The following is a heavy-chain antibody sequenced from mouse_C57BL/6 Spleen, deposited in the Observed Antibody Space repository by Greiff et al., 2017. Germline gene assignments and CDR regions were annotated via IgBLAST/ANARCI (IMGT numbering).Heavy chain of an antibody. CDR1: GSSLSTFGMG. D-gene: IGHD2-3*01. Sequence: QVTLKVSGPGILQPSQTLSLTCSFSGSSLSTFGMGVGWIRQPSGKGLEWLAHIWWDDDKYYNPALKSRLTISKDTSKNQVFLKIANVDTADTATYYCARRRGYDGNPHYYAMDYWGQGTSVTVSS. V-gene: IGHV8-8*01. CDR2: IWWDDDK. J-gene: IGHJ4*01. CDR3: ARRRGYDGNPHYYAMDY.